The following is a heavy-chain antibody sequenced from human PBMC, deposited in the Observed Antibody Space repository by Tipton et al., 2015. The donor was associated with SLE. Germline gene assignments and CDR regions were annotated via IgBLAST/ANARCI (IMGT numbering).Heavy chain of an antibody. D-gene: IGHD6-19*01. V-gene: IGHV4-39*01. CDR3: ARLSFDYTSGWYIDD. CDR2: IHYNGNT. CDR1: GGSMSNFRYS. J-gene: IGHJ4*02. Sequence: TLSLTCDVSGGSMSNFRYSWGWFRQPPGKGLEWVGTIHYNGNTYYNPSLKSRVTISINTSKIQFSLKLTSLTAADTAVYYCARLSFDYTSGWYIDDWGQGSLVTVSS.